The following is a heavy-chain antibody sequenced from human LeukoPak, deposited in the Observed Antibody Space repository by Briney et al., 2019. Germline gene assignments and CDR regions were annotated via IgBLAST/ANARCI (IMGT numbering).Heavy chain of an antibody. Sequence: GGSLRLSCAASGFTFSNAWMSWVRQAPGKGLEWVGRIKSKTDGGTTDYAAPVKGGFTISRDDSKNTLYLQMNSLKTEDTAVYYCTPTGDYYDILTGYFPLDYWGQGTLVTVSS. CDR2: IKSKTDGGTT. CDR3: TPTGDYYDILTGYFPLDY. D-gene: IGHD3-9*01. J-gene: IGHJ4*02. CDR1: GFTFSNAW. V-gene: IGHV3-15*01.